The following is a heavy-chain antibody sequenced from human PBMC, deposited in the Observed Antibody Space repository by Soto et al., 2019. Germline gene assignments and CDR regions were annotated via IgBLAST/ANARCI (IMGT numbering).Heavy chain of an antibody. J-gene: IGHJ5*02. D-gene: IGHD3-10*01. Sequence: QVQLQESGPGLVKPSETLSLTCTVSGGSISSYYWSWIRQPPGKGLEWIGYIYYSGSTNYNPSLKSRVTISVDTSKNQFSLKLSSVTAADTAVYYCARDLPHYYYGSGSYYKAEGHWFDPWGQGTLVTVSS. V-gene: IGHV4-59*01. CDR1: GGSISSYY. CDR2: IYYSGST. CDR3: ARDLPHYYYGSGSYYKAEGHWFDP.